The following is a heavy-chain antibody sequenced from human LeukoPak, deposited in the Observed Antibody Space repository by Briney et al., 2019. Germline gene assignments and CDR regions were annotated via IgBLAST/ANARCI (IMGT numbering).Heavy chain of an antibody. CDR3: ARSGSGVEVAHFDY. Sequence: GGSLRLSCAASGFTFRTYTMNWVRQAPGQGLEWVSSISSSSSYIYYADSMKGRFTISRDSAKDSLYLQMNSLRAEDTSVYYCARSGSGVEVAHFDYWGQGTLVTVSS. V-gene: IGHV3-21*01. CDR1: GFTFRTYT. CDR2: ISSSSSYI. J-gene: IGHJ4*02. D-gene: IGHD2-2*01.